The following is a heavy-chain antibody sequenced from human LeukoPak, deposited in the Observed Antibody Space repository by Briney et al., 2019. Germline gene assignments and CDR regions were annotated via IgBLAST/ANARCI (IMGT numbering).Heavy chain of an antibody. CDR1: GVSFSGYY. Sequence: SETLSLTCAVYGVSFSGYYWSWIRQPPGKGLEWIGEINHSGSTNYNPSLKSRVTISVDTSKNQFSLRLSSVTAADTAVYFCARESESRSSWYGIYYYYYMDVWGKGTTVTVSS. D-gene: IGHD6-13*01. J-gene: IGHJ6*03. CDR3: ARESESRSSWYGIYYYYYMDV. V-gene: IGHV4-34*01. CDR2: INHSGST.